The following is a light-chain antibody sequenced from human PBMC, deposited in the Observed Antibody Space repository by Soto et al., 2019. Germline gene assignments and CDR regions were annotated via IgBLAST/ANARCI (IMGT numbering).Light chain of an antibody. CDR3: QVWDSAVDHHNYV. Sequence: SYELTQPPSVSVAPGQTARISCEGNKIGSKSVHWYQQKPGQAPVLVVYHDSDRPSGIPERFSGSNSGNTATLTISRVEAGDEADYYCQVWDSAVDHHNYVFGTGTKVTVL. CDR1: KIGSKS. CDR2: HDS. J-gene: IGLJ1*01. V-gene: IGLV3-21*02.